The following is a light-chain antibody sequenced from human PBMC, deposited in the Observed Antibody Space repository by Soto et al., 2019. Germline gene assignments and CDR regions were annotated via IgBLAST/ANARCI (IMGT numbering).Light chain of an antibody. CDR3: QQYNTYPWT. Sequence: DIQITPSPSTLSGSVGERVTITFRASQTISSWLAWYQQKPGKAPKLLLYDASTLQSGVPSRFSGSGSGTDFTLTISRLHPDDFATYYCQQYNTYPWTFGQGTKVDI. CDR2: DAS. CDR1: QTISSW. V-gene: IGKV1-5*01. J-gene: IGKJ1*01.